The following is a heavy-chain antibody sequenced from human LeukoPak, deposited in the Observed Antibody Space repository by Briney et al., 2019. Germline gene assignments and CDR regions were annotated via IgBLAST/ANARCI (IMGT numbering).Heavy chain of an antibody. J-gene: IGHJ4*02. CDR1: GGSISSTTYY. CDR2: IYYSGST. Sequence: SEILSLTCTVSGGSISSTTYYWGWIRRPPGKGLEWIGSIYYSGSTYYNPSLKSRVTVSVDTSKNQFSLNLSSVTAADTAVYYCVRGSTLRHYQYWGQGTLVTVSS. D-gene: IGHD3-16*01. CDR3: VRGSTLRHYQY. V-gene: IGHV4-39*01.